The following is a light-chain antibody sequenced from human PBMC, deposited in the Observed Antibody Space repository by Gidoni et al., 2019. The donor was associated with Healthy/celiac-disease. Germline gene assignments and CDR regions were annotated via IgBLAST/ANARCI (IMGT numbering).Light chain of an antibody. Sequence: ETVLPQSPRTLSLSPGERATPSCRASPSVSSSYLAWYRQKPGQAPRLLFFGASSRATGRPDRFSGSGSGTDFTLTISRLEPEDLAVYYCQQYGSSPVTFGQGTKLEIK. CDR2: GAS. CDR3: QQYGSSPVT. V-gene: IGKV3-20*01. J-gene: IGKJ2*01. CDR1: PSVSSSY.